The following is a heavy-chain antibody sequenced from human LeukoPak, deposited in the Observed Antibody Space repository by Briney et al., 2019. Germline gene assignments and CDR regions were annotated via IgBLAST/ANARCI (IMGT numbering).Heavy chain of an antibody. CDR3: AKDRTSVHLWLSDLDY. J-gene: IGHJ4*02. CDR1: GFTFSSYV. V-gene: IGHV3-30*18. Sequence: GRSLRLSCAASGFTFSSYVMHWVRQAPGKGLEWVAIISYDGSNKYYADSAKGRFTISRDNSKNTLFLQMNSLRAEDTAVYYCAKDRTSVHLWLSDLDYWGQGTLVTVSS. D-gene: IGHD5-18*01. CDR2: ISYDGSNK.